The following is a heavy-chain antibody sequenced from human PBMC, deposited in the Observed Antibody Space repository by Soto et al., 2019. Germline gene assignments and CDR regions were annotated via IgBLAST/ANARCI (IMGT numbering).Heavy chain of an antibody. V-gene: IGHV5-10-1*01. CDR1: GYSFAGCW. CDR2: IDPSDSQT. CDR3: ARQIYDSDTGPNFQYYFDS. J-gene: IGHJ4*02. Sequence: GESLKISCKGSGYSFAGCWITWVRQKPGKGLEWMGRIDPSDSQTYYSPSFRGHVTISVTKSITTVFLQWSSLRASDTAMYYCARQIYDSDTGPNFQYYFDSWGQGTPVTVSS. D-gene: IGHD3-22*01.